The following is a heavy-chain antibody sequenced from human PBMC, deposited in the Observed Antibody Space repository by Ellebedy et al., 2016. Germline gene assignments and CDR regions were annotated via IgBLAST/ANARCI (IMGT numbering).Heavy chain of an antibody. D-gene: IGHD3-22*01. V-gene: IGHV1-18*01. CDR1: GYTFTSYG. J-gene: IGHJ3*02. CDR2: ISAYNGNT. CDR3: ARSRSYYDSSGYYTHPYVAFDI. Sequence: ASVKVSCXASGYTFTSYGISWVRQAPGQGLEWLGWISAYNGNTNYAQKLQGRVTMTTDTSTSTAYMELRSLRSDDTAVYYCARSRSYYDSSGYYTHPYVAFDIWGQGTMVTVSS.